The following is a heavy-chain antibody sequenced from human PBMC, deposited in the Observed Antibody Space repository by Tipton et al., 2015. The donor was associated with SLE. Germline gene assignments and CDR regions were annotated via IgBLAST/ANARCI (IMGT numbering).Heavy chain of an antibody. CDR1: GGSISSYY. V-gene: IGHV4-59*08. Sequence: TLSLTCTVSGGSISSYYWSWIRRPPGKGLEWIGTIHYAGGTYYNPSLRSRLTISVDTSENQFSLKLSSVTAADTAVYYCARHLQVVTDAFDIWGQGTMVTVSS. CDR2: IHYAGGT. CDR3: ARHLQVVTDAFDI. D-gene: IGHD2-15*01. J-gene: IGHJ3*02.